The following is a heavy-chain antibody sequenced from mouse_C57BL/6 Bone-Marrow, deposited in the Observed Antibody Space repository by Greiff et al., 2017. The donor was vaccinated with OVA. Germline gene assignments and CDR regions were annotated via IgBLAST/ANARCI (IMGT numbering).Heavy chain of an antibody. D-gene: IGHD2-5*01. Sequence: QVQLQQSGSELRSPGSSVKLSCKDFDSEVFPIAYMSWVRQKPGHGFEWIGGILPSIGRTIYGEKFEDKATLDADTLSNTAYLELNILTSEDSAIYYCARKAYYSNPMDYWGQGTSVTVSS. CDR2: ILPSIGRT. J-gene: IGHJ4*01. CDR1: DSEVFPIAY. V-gene: IGHV15-2*01. CDR3: ARKAYYSNPMDY.